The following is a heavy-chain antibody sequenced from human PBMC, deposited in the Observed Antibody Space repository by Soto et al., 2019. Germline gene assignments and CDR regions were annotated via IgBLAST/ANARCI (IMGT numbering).Heavy chain of an antibody. CDR3: ASEYCSGGSCPLYYGMDV. CDR1: GFTFSSYG. D-gene: IGHD2-15*01. J-gene: IGHJ6*02. V-gene: IGHV3-33*01. CDR2: IWYDGSNK. Sequence: PGGSLRLSCAASGFTFSSYGMHWVRQAPGKGLEWVAVIWYDGSNKYYADSVKGRFTISRDNSKNTLYLQMNSLRAEDTAVYYCASEYCSGGSCPLYYGMDVWGQGTTVTVS.